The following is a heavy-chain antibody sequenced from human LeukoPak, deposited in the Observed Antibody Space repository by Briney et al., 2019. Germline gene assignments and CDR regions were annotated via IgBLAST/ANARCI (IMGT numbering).Heavy chain of an antibody. J-gene: IGHJ4*02. CDR2: ITGSGGTT. CDR3: ARAYGSSGYYQLPIDY. D-gene: IGHD3-22*01. V-gene: IGHV3-23*01. Sequence: GGTLRLSCAASGFTFRRYGMTWVRQAPGKGLEWVSGITGSGGTTHHADSVKGRFTISRDNSKNTLFLQMNSLRVEDTALYYCARAYGSSGYYQLPIDYWGQGTLVTVSS. CDR1: GFTFRRYG.